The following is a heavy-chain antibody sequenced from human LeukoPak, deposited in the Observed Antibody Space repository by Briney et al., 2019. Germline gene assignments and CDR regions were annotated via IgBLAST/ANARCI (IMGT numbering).Heavy chain of an antibody. CDR1: GYTFTGYY. CDR2: INPNSGGT. J-gene: IGHJ3*02. D-gene: IGHD3-16*02. V-gene: IGHV1-2*02. CDR3: ARVRYDYVWGSYRYDAFDI. Sequence: ASVTVSCTASGYTFTGYYMHWVRQAPGQGREGMGWINPNSGGTNYAQKFQGRVTITRDTSISTAYMELSRLRSDDTAVYYCARVRYDYVWGSYRYDAFDIWGQGTMVTVSS.